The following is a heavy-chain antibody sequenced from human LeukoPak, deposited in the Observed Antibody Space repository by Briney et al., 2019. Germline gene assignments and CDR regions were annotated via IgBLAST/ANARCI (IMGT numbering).Heavy chain of an antibody. J-gene: IGHJ4*02. CDR1: GLTFTNHG. D-gene: IGHD6-13*01. CDR3: AKTRPLDSSSWSHGDY. CDR2: VRSDGSDT. V-gene: IGHV3-30*02. Sequence: PGGSLRLSCETSGLTFTNHGLHWVRQAAGKGLEWVGFVRSDGSDTYHANSVKGRFSISRDNSKNTVYLQMNSLRAEDTAVYYCAKTRPLDSSSWSHGDYWGQGTLVTVSS.